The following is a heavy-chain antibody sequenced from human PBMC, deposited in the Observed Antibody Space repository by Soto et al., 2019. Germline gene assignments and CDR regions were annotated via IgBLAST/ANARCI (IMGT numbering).Heavy chain of an antibody. Sequence: QVQLVESGGGVVQPGRSLRLSCAASGFTFGSYGMHWVRQAPGKGLEWVAVIWYDGSNKYYADSVKGRFTISRDNSKNTLYLQMNSLRAEDTAVYYCARDRGIAARYYYYYGMDVWGQGTTVTVSS. CDR2: IWYDGSNK. D-gene: IGHD6-6*01. V-gene: IGHV3-33*01. J-gene: IGHJ6*02. CDR1: GFTFGSYG. CDR3: ARDRGIAARYYYYYGMDV.